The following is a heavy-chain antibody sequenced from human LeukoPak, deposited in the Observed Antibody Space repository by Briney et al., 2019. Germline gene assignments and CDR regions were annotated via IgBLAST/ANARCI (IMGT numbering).Heavy chain of an antibody. V-gene: IGHV3-23*01. CDR3: AKDLWDIVVVPAAMREAFDI. J-gene: IGHJ3*02. CDR1: GFTFSSYA. Sequence: PGRSLRLSCAASGFTFSSYAMHWVRQAPGKGLEWVSAISGSGGSTYYADSVKGRFTISRDNSKNTLYLQMNSLRAEDTAVYYCAKDLWDIVVVPAAMREAFDIWGQGTMVTVSS. CDR2: ISGSGGST. D-gene: IGHD2-2*01.